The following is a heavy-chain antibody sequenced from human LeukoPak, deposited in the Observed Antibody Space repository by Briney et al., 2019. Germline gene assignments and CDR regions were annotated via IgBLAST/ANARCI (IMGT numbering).Heavy chain of an antibody. V-gene: IGHV1-69*05. D-gene: IGHD3-10*01. Sequence: GASVKVSCKASGGTFSSYAISWVRQAPGQGLEWVGGIIPIFGTANYAQKFQGRVTITTDESTSTAYMELSSLRSEDTAVYYCARVLGDTPVYFQHWGQGTLVTVSS. CDR1: GGTFSSYA. CDR2: IIPIFGTA. CDR3: ARVLGDTPVYFQH. J-gene: IGHJ1*01.